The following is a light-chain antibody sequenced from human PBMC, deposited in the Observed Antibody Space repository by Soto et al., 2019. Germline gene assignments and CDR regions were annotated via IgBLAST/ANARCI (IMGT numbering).Light chain of an antibody. CDR1: TGTVTSGHF. CDR3: LLAYSGARV. CDR2: NTN. Sequence: QAVVTQEPSLTVSPGGTVTLTCDSNTGTVTSGHFPYWIQQKPGQAPRTLICNTNNKHSWTPARFSGSLLGGKAALTLSGAQPEDEAEYYCLLAYSGARVFGGGTKVTVL. V-gene: IGLV7-46*01. J-gene: IGLJ2*01.